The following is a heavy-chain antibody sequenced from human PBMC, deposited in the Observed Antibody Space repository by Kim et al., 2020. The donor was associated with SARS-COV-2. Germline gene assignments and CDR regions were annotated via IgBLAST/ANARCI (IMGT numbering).Heavy chain of an antibody. CDR2: ISSSSSTI. V-gene: IGHV3-48*02. CDR1: GFTFSSYS. Sequence: GGSLRLSCAASGFTFSSYSMNWVRQAPGKGLEWVSYISSSSSTIYYADSVKGRFTISRDNAKNSLYLQMNSLRDEDTAVYYCARDLSSSWYEFWFDPWGQGTLVTVSS. CDR3: ARDLSSSWYEFWFDP. J-gene: IGHJ5*02. D-gene: IGHD6-13*01.